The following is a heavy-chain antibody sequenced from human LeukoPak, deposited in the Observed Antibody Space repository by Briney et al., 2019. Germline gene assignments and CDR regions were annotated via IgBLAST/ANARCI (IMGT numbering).Heavy chain of an antibody. CDR2: IYWNDDK. CDR1: DGSITNYYWS. Sequence: TLSLTCTVSDGSITNYYWSWIRQPPGKALEWLALIYWNDDKRYSPSLKSRLTITKDTSKNQVVLTMTNMDPVDTATYYCAHITSSYYDILTGYFSGPIFDYWGQGTLVTVSS. V-gene: IGHV2-5*01. D-gene: IGHD3-9*01. CDR3: AHITSSYYDILTGYFSGPIFDY. J-gene: IGHJ4*02.